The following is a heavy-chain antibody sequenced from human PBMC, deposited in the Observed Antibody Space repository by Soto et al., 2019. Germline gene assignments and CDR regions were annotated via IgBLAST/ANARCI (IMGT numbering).Heavy chain of an antibody. CDR2: INHSGST. CDR1: GGSFSGYY. Sequence: QVQLQQWGAGLLKPSETLSLTCAVYGGSFSGYYWSWIRQPPGKGLEWIGEINHSGSTNYNPSLKRRVPISVDTSKNQFSLKLSSVTAADTAVYYCAPRVGATTNWFDPWGQGTLVTVSS. V-gene: IGHV4-34*01. J-gene: IGHJ5*02. CDR3: APRVGATTNWFDP. D-gene: IGHD1-26*01.